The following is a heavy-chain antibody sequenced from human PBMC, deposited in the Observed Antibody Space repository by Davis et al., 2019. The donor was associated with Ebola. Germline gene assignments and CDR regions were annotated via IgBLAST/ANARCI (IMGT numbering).Heavy chain of an antibody. J-gene: IGHJ4*02. CDR3: ARSELWFGELHFDY. CDR2: ISAYNGNT. V-gene: IGHV1-18*01. D-gene: IGHD3-10*01. CDR1: GYTFTSYG. Sequence: AASVKVSCKASGYTFTSYGISWVRQAPGQGLEWMGRISAYNGNTNYAQKLQGRVTMTTDTSTSTAYMELRSLRSDDTAVYYCARSELWFGELHFDYWGQGTLVTVSS.